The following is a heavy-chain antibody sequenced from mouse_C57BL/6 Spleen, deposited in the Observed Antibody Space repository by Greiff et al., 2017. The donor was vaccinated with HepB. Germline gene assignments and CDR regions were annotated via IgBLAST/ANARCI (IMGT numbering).Heavy chain of an antibody. CDR2: INPSTGGT. CDR1: GYSFTGYY. D-gene: IGHD4-1*01. CDR3: ARSNWDVRYYFDY. Sequence: VQLQQSGPELVKPGASVKISCKASGYSFTGYYMNWVKQSPEKSLEWIGEINPSTGGTTYNQKFKAKATLTVDKSSSTAYMQLKSLTSEDSAVYYCARSNWDVRYYFDYWGQGTTLTVSS. J-gene: IGHJ2*01. V-gene: IGHV1-42*01.